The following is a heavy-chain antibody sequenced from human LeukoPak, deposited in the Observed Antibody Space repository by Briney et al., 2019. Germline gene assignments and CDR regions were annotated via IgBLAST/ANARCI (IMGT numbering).Heavy chain of an antibody. D-gene: IGHD3-10*01. CDR1: GDTFSSYD. V-gene: IGHV1-8*01. J-gene: IGHJ6*03. CDR2: MNPNSGNT. CDR3: ARGYYGSGSYYNFGYYYYYMDV. Sequence: ASVKVSCKASGDTFSSYDFNWVRQATGQGLEWMGWMNPNSGNTGYAQKFQGRVTMTRNTSISTAYMELSSLRSEDTAVYYCARGYYGSGSYYNFGYYYYYMDVWGKGTTVTISS.